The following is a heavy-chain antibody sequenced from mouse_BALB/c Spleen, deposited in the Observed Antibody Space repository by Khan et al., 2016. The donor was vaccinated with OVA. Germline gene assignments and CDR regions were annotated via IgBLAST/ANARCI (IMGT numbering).Heavy chain of an antibody. Sequence: EVQLQESGPGLVNPSQSLSLTCTVTGYSITSDYAWNWIRQFPGNKLEWMGYISYSGSTSYNPSLKSRISITRDTSKNQVFLQLNSVTTEDTASYFGARSVTITTVVATDFDYWGQGTTLTVSS. CDR1: GYSITSDYA. CDR3: ARSVTITTVVATDFDY. J-gene: IGHJ2*01. CDR2: ISYSGST. V-gene: IGHV3-2*02. D-gene: IGHD1-1*01.